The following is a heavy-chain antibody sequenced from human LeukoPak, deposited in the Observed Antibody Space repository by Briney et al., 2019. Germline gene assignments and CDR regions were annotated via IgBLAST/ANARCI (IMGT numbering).Heavy chain of an antibody. V-gene: IGHV3-30*01. CDR2: ISYDGSNK. CDR3: AREEYYFDY. CDR1: GFTFGSYA. J-gene: IGHJ4*02. Sequence: GGSLRLSCEASGFTFGSYAMYWVRQAPGKGLEWVAAISYDGSNKYYADSVKGRFSISRDNSKNTLYLQMNSLRAEDTAVYYCAREEYYFDYWGQGTLVTVSS.